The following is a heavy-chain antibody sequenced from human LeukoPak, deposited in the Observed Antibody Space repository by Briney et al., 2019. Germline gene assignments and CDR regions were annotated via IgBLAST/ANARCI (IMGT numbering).Heavy chain of an antibody. V-gene: IGHV1-46*01. CDR2: INPSGGST. J-gene: IGHJ5*02. D-gene: IGHD3-22*01. CDR3: ARGDSSGYYYRGWFDP. Sequence: GASVKVSCKASGYTFTSYYMHWVRQAPGQGLELMGIINPSGGSTSYAQKFQGRVTMTRDTSTSTVYMELSSLRSEDTAVYYCARGDSSGYYYRGWFDPWGQGTLVTVSS. CDR1: GYTFTSYY.